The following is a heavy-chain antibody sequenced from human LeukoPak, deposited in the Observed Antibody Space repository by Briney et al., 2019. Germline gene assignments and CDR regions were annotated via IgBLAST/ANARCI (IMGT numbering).Heavy chain of an antibody. CDR1: GYTFTSYG. CDR3: AREMATIVNQFDY. D-gene: IGHD5-24*01. CDR2: ISPYNGNT. V-gene: IGHV1-18*01. Sequence: ASVKVSCKATGYTFTSYGISWVRQAPGQGLEWMGWISPYNGNTNYAQKLQGRVTMTTDTSTTTAYMELRSLRSDDTAVYYCAREMATIVNQFDYWGQGTLVTVSS. J-gene: IGHJ4*02.